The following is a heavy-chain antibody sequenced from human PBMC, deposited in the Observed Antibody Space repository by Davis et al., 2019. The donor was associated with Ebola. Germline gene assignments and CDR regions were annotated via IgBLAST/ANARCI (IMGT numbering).Heavy chain of an antibody. CDR2: ISSDGKTT. Sequence: GESLKISCAASGFTVGSKYMSWVRQAPGKGLEWVAVISSDGKTTYYADSVKGRFSLSRDNRKNTMDLQMNSVRGEDTAVYYCAKEEGSRGNWLAHFDYWGQGALVTVSS. J-gene: IGHJ4*02. CDR1: GFTVGSKY. V-gene: IGHV3-30*18. CDR3: AKEEGSRGNWLAHFDY. D-gene: IGHD1-20*01.